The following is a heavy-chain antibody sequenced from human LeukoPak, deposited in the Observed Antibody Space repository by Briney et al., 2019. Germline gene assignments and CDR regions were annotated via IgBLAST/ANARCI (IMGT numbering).Heavy chain of an antibody. V-gene: IGHV2-5*01. CDR2: IYWNDDK. Sequence: SGPTLVKPTQTLTLTCTFSGFSLSTSGVGVGWIRQPPGQALEWLALIYWNDDKRYSPSLKSRLTITKDTSKNQVVLTMTNMDPVDTATYYCAHTGTDFWSGYTNWFDPWGQGTLVTVSS. CDR1: GFSLSTSGVG. D-gene: IGHD3-3*01. CDR3: AHTGTDFWSGYTNWFDP. J-gene: IGHJ5*02.